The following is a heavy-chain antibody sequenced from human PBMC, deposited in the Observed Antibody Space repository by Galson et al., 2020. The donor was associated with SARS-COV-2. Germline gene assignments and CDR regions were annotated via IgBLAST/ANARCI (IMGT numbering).Heavy chain of an antibody. D-gene: IGHD4-17*01. CDR3: ARGRSGDYPSGCFDL. CDR2: IGTTGDT. Sequence: GGSLRLSCAASGFTFSSYDMHWVRQATGKGLEWVSAIGTTGDTYYPGSVKGRFTISRENAKNSLYLQMNSLRAGDTAVYYCARGRSGDYPSGCFDLGGRGTLFTVSS. V-gene: IGHV3-13*04. J-gene: IGHJ2*01. CDR1: GFTFSSYD.